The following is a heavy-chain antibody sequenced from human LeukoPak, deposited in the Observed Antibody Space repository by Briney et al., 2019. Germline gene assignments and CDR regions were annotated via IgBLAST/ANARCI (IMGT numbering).Heavy chain of an antibody. V-gene: IGHV3-23*01. Sequence: PGGSLRLSCAASGFTFSSYAMSWVRQAPGQGLEWVSAISDSGGNTYHADSVKGRFTISRDNSKNTLYLQMNSLRAEDTAVYYCAKQDIRSSAWYDWGQGTLVTVSS. CDR1: GFTFSSYA. D-gene: IGHD6-19*01. J-gene: IGHJ4*02. CDR3: AKQDIRSSAWYD. CDR2: ISDSGGNT.